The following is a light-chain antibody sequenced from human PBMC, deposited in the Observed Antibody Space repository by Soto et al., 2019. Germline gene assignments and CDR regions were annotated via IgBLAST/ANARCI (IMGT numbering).Light chain of an antibody. Sequence: QSVLTQPPSVSGTPGQSISISCTGTSSNIGAEYDVHWYQQLPGTAPRLLIFGNNNRPSGVPDRFSGSKSGTSASLAITGLQAEDEAIYYCQSYDSSRSTAIFGAGTKLTVL. CDR2: GNN. V-gene: IGLV1-40*01. CDR3: QSYDSSRSTAI. J-gene: IGLJ2*01. CDR1: SSNIGAEYD.